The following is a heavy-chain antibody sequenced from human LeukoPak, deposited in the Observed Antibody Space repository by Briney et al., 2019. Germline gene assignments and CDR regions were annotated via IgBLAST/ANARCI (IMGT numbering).Heavy chain of an antibody. CDR3: ATIKASGWDPFDY. CDR1: GFPFRSHD. CDR2: LSSSGDT. J-gene: IGHJ4*02. Sequence: GGSLRLSCAVSGFPFRSHDMTWVRQAPGKGLEWVSTLSSSGDTSYADSVQGRFTISRDISRNTLFLEMNRLRADDTAIYYCATIKASGWDPFDYWGQGALVIVSS. D-gene: IGHD6-25*01. V-gene: IGHV3-23*01.